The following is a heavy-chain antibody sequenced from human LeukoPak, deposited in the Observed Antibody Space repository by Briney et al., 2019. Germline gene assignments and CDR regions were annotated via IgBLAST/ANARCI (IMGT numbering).Heavy chain of an antibody. CDR1: VSGFTFSSYT. D-gene: IGHD6-19*01. J-gene: IGHJ4*02. Sequence: GGSLRLSCAASVSGFTFSSYTMNWVRQAPGKGLVWVSHINNDGSSTTYADSVKGRFTISRDNAKNTLYLQMNSLRAEDTAVYYCARERSGWLFDYWGQGTLVTVSS. CDR3: ARERSGWLFDY. CDR2: INNDGSST. V-gene: IGHV3-74*01.